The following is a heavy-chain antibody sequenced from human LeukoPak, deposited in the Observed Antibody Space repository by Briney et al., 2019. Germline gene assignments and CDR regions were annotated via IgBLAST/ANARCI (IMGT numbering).Heavy chain of an antibody. V-gene: IGHV1-69*13. Sequence: SVKVSCKASGYTFTGYYMHWVRQAPGQGLEWMGGIIPIFGTANYAQKFQGRVTITADESTSTAYMELSSLRSEDTAVYYCAREDTGGGYWGQGTLVTVSS. D-gene: IGHD5-18*01. CDR2: IIPIFGTA. J-gene: IGHJ4*02. CDR1: GYTFTGYY. CDR3: AREDTGGGY.